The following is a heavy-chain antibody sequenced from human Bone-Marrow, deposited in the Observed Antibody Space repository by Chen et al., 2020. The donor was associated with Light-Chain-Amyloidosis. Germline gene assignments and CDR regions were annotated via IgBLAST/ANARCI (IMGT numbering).Heavy chain of an antibody. J-gene: IGHJ3*02. CDR2: IWYDGSNK. CDR1: GFTFSSYG. D-gene: IGHD3-10*01. Sequence: QVQLVESGGGVVQPGRSLRLSCAASGFTFSSYGMHWVRQAPGKGLEWVAVIWYDGSNKYYADSVKGRFTISRDNSKNTLYLPMNSLRAEDTAVYYCAGSPAGHDAFDIWGQGTMVTVSS. CDR3: AGSPAGHDAFDI. V-gene: IGHV3-33*01.